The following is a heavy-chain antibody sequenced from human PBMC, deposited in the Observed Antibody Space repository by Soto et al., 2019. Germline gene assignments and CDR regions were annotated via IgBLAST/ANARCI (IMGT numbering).Heavy chain of an antibody. V-gene: IGHV3-33*01. J-gene: IGHJ4*02. CDR2: IWYDGSNK. CDR1: GFTFSSYG. Sequence: QVQLVESGGGVVQPGRSLRLSCAASGFTFSSYGMHWVRQAPGKGLEWVAVIWYDGSNKYYADSVKGRFTISRDNSKNTRYLQMNSLRAEDTAVYYCARDLLATAIPFDYWGQGTLVTVSS. D-gene: IGHD2-2*02. CDR3: ARDLLATAIPFDY.